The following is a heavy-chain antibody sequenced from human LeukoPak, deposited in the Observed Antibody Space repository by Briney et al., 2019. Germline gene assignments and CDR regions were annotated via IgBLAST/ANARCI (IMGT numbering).Heavy chain of an antibody. Sequence: PGGSLRLSCAASGFTFSSYWMSWVRQAPGKGLEWVANIKQDGSEKYYVDSVKGRFTISRDNAKNSLYLQMSSLRAEDTAVYYCARAYYSGSYSHPPLHWGQGTLVTVSS. V-gene: IGHV3-7*01. D-gene: IGHD1-26*01. J-gene: IGHJ4*02. CDR1: GFTFSSYW. CDR2: IKQDGSEK. CDR3: ARAYYSGSYSHPPLH.